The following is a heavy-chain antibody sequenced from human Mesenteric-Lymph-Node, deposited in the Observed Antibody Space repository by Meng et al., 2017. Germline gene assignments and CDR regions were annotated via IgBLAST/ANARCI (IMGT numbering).Heavy chain of an antibody. J-gene: IGHJ6*02. CDR3: ARDEDAYYYYGMDV. CDR1: GFTFSDCA. Sequence: GGSLRLSCVASGFTFSDCAMNWVRQAPGKGLEWVSGITGSGGDTYYADFVKGRFTISRDNSKNTLYLQMNSLRAEDTAVYYCARDEDAYYYYGMDVWGQGTTVTVSS. V-gene: IGHV3-23*01. CDR2: ITGSGGDT.